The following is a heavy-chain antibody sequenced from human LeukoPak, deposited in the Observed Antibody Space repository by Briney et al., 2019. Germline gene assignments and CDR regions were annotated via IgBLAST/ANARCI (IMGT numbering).Heavy chain of an antibody. J-gene: IGHJ4*02. CDR2: ISSSGDNR. D-gene: IGHD1-1*01. CDR1: GFTFSRCP. CDR3: ARAQDNTRNDLVDRSWDH. V-gene: IGHV3-23*01. Sequence: PGGSLRLSCAASGFTFSRCPMSWVRQAPGKGLEWVSAISSSGDNRHYADSVTGRFTISRDNSKNTLYLQMTSLRADDTAVYYCARAQDNTRNDLVDRSWDHWGPGTLVTVSS.